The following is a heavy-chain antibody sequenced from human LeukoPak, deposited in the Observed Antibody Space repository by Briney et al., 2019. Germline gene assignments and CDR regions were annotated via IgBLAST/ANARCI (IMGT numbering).Heavy chain of an antibody. D-gene: IGHD3-16*01. CDR1: GFTFSSYA. CDR3: ARGGGLDV. J-gene: IGHJ6*02. CDR2: ISNSGDST. Sequence: QPGGSLRLSCAASGFTFSSYAMSWVRQAPGKGLEWVSAISNSGDSTYYADSVNGRFTISRDNAKNSLYLQMSNLRAEDTAVYFCARGGGLDVWGQGATVTVSS. V-gene: IGHV3-23*01.